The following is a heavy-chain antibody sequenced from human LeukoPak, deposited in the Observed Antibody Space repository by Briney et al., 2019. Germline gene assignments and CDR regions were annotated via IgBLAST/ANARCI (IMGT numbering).Heavy chain of an antibody. Sequence: PGGSLRLSCAASGFIVSKNYMNWVRQAPGKGLEWVSIIYSDGTTYYTDSVKGRFTISRDNSKNTLYLQMNSLRAEDTAVYYCAKVGHATPASCGGDCFSDYWGQGTLVTVSS. CDR1: GFIVSKNY. J-gene: IGHJ4*02. D-gene: IGHD2-21*02. V-gene: IGHV3-53*01. CDR2: IYSDGTT. CDR3: AKVGHATPASCGGDCFSDY.